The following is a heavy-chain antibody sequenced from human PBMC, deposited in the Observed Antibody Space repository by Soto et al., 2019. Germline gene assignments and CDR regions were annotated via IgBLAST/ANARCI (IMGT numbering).Heavy chain of an antibody. CDR3: AKGPAHYCLEWNGPLLNPNFDY. CDR2: ISGSGGST. J-gene: IGHJ4*02. D-gene: IGHD2-21*01. Sequence: GGSLRLSCAASGFTFSSYAMSWVRQAPGKGLEWVSAISGSGGSTYYADSVKGRFTISRDNSKNTLYPQTNSLRAEDTAVYYRAKGPAHYCLEWNGPLLNPNFDYWGQGTLVTVSS. CDR1: GFTFSSYA. V-gene: IGHV3-23*01.